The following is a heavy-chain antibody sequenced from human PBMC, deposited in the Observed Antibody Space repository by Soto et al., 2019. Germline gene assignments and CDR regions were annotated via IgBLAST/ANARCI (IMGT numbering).Heavy chain of an antibody. D-gene: IGHD3-9*01. V-gene: IGHV3-15*07. CDR3: WGDYDILTGPLWLDP. CDR1: GFTFSNAW. CDR2: IKSKTDGGTT. J-gene: IGHJ5*02. Sequence: PGGSLRLSCAASGFTFSNAWINWVRQAPGKGLEWVGRIKSKTDGGTTDFAAPVKGRFAISRDNAKNSLYLQMNSLRAEDTAVYYCWGDYDILTGPLWLDPWGKGTLVTVSS.